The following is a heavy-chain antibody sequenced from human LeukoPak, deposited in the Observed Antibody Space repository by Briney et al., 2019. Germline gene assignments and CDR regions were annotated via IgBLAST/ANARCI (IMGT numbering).Heavy chain of an antibody. V-gene: IGHV3-74*01. CDR2: ISGDGTTT. J-gene: IGHJ4*02. CDR3: TRVRSSRWYDY. Sequence: PGGSLRLSCATSGFTFSTSWMHWVRQAPGKGLVWVSRISGDGTTTTYADSVKGRFTISRDNAKNTLFLQMNSLRVDDTAVYYCTRVRSSRWYDYWGQGALVTVSS. CDR1: GFTFSTSW. D-gene: IGHD6-13*01.